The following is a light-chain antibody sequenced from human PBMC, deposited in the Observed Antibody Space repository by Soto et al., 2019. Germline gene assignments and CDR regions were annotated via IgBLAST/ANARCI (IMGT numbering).Light chain of an antibody. CDR2: AAS. J-gene: IGKJ4*01. V-gene: IGKV1-39*01. CDR3: QQSYRTPPT. CDR1: QSISSY. Sequence: DIQMTQSPSSLSASVGDRVTITCRASQSISSYLNWYQQKPGKAPKLLIYAASSLQSGVPSRFSGSGYGTDFTLTISSLQPEDFVTYYCQQSYRTPPTFGGGTRVEIK.